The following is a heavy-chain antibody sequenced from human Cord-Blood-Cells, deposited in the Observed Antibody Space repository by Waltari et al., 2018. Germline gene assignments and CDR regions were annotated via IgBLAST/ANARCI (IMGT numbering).Heavy chain of an antibody. Sequence: QLQLQESGPGLVKPSENLSLTCTVSGGSISSSSYYWGWIRQPPGKGLEWIGSIYYSGSTYYNPSLKSRVTISVDTSKNQFSLKLSSVTAADTAVYYCARRKSGYDYDYWGQGTLVTVSS. D-gene: IGHD5-12*01. J-gene: IGHJ4*02. V-gene: IGHV4-39*01. CDR3: ARRKSGYDYDY. CDR2: IYYSGST. CDR1: GGSISSSSYY.